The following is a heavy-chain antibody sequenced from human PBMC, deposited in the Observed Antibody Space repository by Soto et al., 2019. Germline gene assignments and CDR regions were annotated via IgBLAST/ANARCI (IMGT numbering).Heavy chain of an antibody. D-gene: IGHD6-6*01. Sequence: EVQLLESGGGLVQPGGSLRLSCAASGFTFSSDAMSWVRQAPGKGLELVSAISGSGGSTYYADSVKGLFTISRDNSKNTLYLQMNSLRAEDTAVYYCAKDVEYSSSFYFDYWGQGTLVTVSS. CDR1: GFTFSSDA. CDR3: AKDVEYSSSFYFDY. V-gene: IGHV3-23*01. J-gene: IGHJ4*02. CDR2: ISGSGGST.